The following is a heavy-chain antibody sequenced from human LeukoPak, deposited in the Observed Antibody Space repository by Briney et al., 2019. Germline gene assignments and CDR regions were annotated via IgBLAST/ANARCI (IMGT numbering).Heavy chain of an antibody. J-gene: IGHJ1*01. V-gene: IGHV3-7*01. D-gene: IGHD3-3*01. CDR3: AKLLRDITIYDF. CDR1: GFTFRNYW. Sequence: GGSLRLSCEASGFTFRNYWMSWVRQAPGKGLEWVASINQRGSAIFYVDSVRGRFSVSRDNAKNSLFLQMNSLRADDTAFYYCAKLLRDITIYDFWGPGALVTVSS. CDR2: INQRGSAI.